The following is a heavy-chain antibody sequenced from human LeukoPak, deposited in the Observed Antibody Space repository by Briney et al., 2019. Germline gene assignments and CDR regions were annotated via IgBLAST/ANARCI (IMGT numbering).Heavy chain of an antibody. CDR2: INHSGST. CDR3: ARGYRDLGY. Sequence: SETLSLTCAVYGGSFSGYYWSWVRQPPGKGLEWIGEINHSGSTNYNPSLKSRVTISVVTSKNQCSLNLASETAADTAVYYCARGYRDLGYWGQGTMVTVSS. V-gene: IGHV4-34*01. D-gene: IGHD2-2*02. J-gene: IGHJ4*02. CDR1: GGSFSGYY.